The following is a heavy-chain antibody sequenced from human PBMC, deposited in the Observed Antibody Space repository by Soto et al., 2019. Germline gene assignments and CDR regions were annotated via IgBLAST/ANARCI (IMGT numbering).Heavy chain of an antibody. D-gene: IGHD2-21*02. CDR1: GFTFSSYV. V-gene: IGHV3-30-3*01. Sequence: GGSLRLSCAASGFTFSSYVMHWVRQAPGKGLEWVAAISYDGSNQYYTDSVKGRFTISRDNSKSTLYLQMNSLRPEDTAIYYCAREDEAYCGDDCYRSRSCDYWGQGTLVTVSS. CDR3: AREDEAYCGDDCYRSRSCDY. CDR2: ISYDGSNQ. J-gene: IGHJ4*02.